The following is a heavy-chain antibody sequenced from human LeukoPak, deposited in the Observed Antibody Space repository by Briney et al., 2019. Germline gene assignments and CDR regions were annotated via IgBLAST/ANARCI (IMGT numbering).Heavy chain of an antibody. V-gene: IGHV3-48*02. CDR3: ARGSGSWDY. CDR2: ISSGSNLI. Sequence: GGSLRLSCAASGFTFSSYSMNWVRQAPGKGLEWASYISSGSNLIYYADSVKGRFTIPRDNAKNSLYLQMNSLRDEDTAVYYCARGSGSWDYWGQGTPVTVSS. D-gene: IGHD3-10*01. J-gene: IGHJ4*02. CDR1: GFTFSSYS.